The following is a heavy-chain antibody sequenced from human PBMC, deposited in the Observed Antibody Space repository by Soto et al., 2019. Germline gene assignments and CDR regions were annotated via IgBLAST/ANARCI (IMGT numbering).Heavy chain of an antibody. J-gene: IGHJ6*02. Sequence: GASVKVSCKASGYTFTSYYMHWVRQAPGQGLEWMGIINPSGGSTSYAQKFQGRVTMTRDTSTSTVYMELSSLRSEDTAMYYCARDRGTAWQLVRPNYYYGMDVWGQGTTVTVSS. D-gene: IGHD6-6*01. CDR2: INPSGGST. V-gene: IGHV1-46*01. CDR1: GYTFTSYY. CDR3: ARDRGTAWQLVRPNYYYGMDV.